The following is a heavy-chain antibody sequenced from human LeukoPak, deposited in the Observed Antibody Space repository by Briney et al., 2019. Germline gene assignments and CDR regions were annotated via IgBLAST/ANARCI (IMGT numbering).Heavy chain of an antibody. Sequence: ASVKVSCKASGYTFTSCYLHWVRRAPGQGLEWMGIINPSGGSTSYAQKFQDRVTMTRDTSTSTVYMELSSLRSEDTAVYYCAREYGGNRFDYWGQGTLVTVSS. D-gene: IGHD4-23*01. CDR3: AREYGGNRFDY. CDR2: INPSGGST. V-gene: IGHV1-46*01. CDR1: GYTFTSCY. J-gene: IGHJ4*02.